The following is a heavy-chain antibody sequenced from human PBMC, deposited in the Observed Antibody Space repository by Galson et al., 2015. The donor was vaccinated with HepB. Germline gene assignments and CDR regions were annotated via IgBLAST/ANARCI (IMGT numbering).Heavy chain of an antibody. CDR1: GFTFSSYS. J-gene: IGHJ4*02. D-gene: IGHD3-16*01. Sequence: SLRLSCAASGFTFSSYSMNWVRQAPGKGLEWVSSISSSSSYIYYADSVKGRFTISRDNAKNSLYLQMNSLRAEDTAVYYCARNEGERPPRDYWGQGTLVTVSS. CDR3: ARNEGERPPRDY. CDR2: ISSSSSYI. V-gene: IGHV3-21*01.